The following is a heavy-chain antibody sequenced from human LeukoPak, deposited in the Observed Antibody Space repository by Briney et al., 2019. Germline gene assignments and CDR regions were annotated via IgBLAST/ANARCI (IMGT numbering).Heavy chain of an antibody. J-gene: IGHJ6*03. V-gene: IGHV4-34*01. CDR3: ARRRITMVRGVMDYMDV. CDR2: INHSGST. CDR1: GGSFSGYY. D-gene: IGHD3-10*01. Sequence: SETLSLTCAVYGGSFSGYYWSWIRQPPGKGLEWIGEINHSGSTNYNPSLKSRVTISVDTSKNQFSLKLSSVTAADTAAYYCARRRITMVRGVMDYMDVWGKGTTVTISS.